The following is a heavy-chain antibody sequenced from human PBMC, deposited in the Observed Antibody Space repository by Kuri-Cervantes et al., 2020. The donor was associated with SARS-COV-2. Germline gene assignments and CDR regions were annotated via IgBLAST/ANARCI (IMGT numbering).Heavy chain of an antibody. CDR2: ITAAGAE. Sequence: GGSLRLSCSASGFTFSNYDIHWVRQVPGKGLEWVSAITAAGAEFHAGSVRGRFTVSRENAKTSAYLQMNSLTADDTAVYYCAKEGIASYDPLDVWGLGTMVTVSS. CDR3: AKEGIASYDPLDV. CDR1: GFTFSNYD. D-gene: IGHD6-13*01. J-gene: IGHJ3*01. V-gene: IGHV3-13*01.